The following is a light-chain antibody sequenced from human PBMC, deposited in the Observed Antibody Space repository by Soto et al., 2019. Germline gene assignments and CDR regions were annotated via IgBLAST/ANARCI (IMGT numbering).Light chain of an antibody. CDR2: DAS. CDR1: QSVSSY. CDR3: QQRYNWPPIT. V-gene: IGKV3-11*01. J-gene: IGKJ5*01. Sequence: EIVLTQSPATLSLSPGERATLSCRASQSVSSYLAWYQQKPGQAPRLLIYDASNRATGIPVRFSGSGSGTDFTLTISSLEPEDFAVYYCQQRYNWPPITFGQGTRLEIK.